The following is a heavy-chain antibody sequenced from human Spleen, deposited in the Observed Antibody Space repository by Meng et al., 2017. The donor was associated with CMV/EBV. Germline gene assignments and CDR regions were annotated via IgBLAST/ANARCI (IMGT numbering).Heavy chain of an antibody. D-gene: IGHD3-16*02. Sequence: GSFITYSWCCIRQPPGAGLEWIGGIDRRGSANRNMSLEGRVTLSVDTSKNQFSLTLSSVTAADTAVYYCARSRSQDDVSGTYRLFDYWGQGTLVTVSS. CDR3: ARSRSQDDVSGTYRLFDY. CDR2: IDRRGSA. V-gene: IGHV4-34*01. J-gene: IGHJ4*02. CDR1: GSFITYS.